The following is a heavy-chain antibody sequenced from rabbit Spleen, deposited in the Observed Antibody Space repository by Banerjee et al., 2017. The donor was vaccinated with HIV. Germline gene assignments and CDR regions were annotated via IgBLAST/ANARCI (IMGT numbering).Heavy chain of an antibody. Sequence: QLEESGGGLVQPGGSLTLTCTASGFDFSAYYMSWVRQAPGKGLEWIGYFDPVFGSTYYASWVNGQFPISSHNAQNTLYLQLNSLTDADTATYFCARDWVVAGVENLWGQGTLVTVS. J-gene: IGHJ4*01. CDR2: FDPVFGST. CDR1: GFDFSAYY. CDR3: ARDWVVAGVENL. D-gene: IGHD4-1*01. V-gene: IGHV1S7*01.